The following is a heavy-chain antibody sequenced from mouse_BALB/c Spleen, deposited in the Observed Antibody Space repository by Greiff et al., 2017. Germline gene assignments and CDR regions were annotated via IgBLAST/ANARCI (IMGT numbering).Heavy chain of an antibody. CDR1: GYTFTSYW. Sequence: QVQLQQSGAELVKPGASVKLSCKASGYTFTSYWMHWVKQRPGQGLEWIGEIDPSDSYTNYNQKFKGKATLTVDKSSSTAYMQLSSLTSEDSAVYYCARDYGSSYDAMDYWGQGTSVTVSS. V-gene: IGHV1-69*02. J-gene: IGHJ4*01. CDR2: IDPSDSYT. CDR3: ARDYGSSYDAMDY. D-gene: IGHD1-1*01.